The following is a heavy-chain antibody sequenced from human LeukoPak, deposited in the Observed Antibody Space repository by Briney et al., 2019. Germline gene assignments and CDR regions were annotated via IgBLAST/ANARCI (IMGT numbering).Heavy chain of an antibody. CDR3: ARAVTIFGVVIDY. D-gene: IGHD3-3*01. CDR1: GGSISSYY. V-gene: IGHV4-59*01. CDR2: IYYSGST. Sequence: SETLSLTCTVSGGSISSYYWSWIRQPPGKGLEWIGYIYYSGSTNYNPSLKSRVTISVDTSKNQFSLKLSSVTAADTAVYYCARAVTIFGVVIDYWGQGTLVTVSS. J-gene: IGHJ4*02.